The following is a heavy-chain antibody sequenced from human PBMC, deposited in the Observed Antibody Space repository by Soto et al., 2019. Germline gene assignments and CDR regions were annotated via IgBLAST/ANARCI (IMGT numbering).Heavy chain of an antibody. Sequence: ASVKVSCKASGYTFTGYARHWVRQAPGQRLEWMGWINAGNGNTKYSQKFQARVTITRDTSASTAYMELSSLRSEDTAVYYCARAVAVPADFDYWGQGTLVTVSS. D-gene: IGHD6-19*01. CDR3: ARAVAVPADFDY. V-gene: IGHV1-3*01. J-gene: IGHJ4*02. CDR2: INAGNGNT. CDR1: GYTFTGYA.